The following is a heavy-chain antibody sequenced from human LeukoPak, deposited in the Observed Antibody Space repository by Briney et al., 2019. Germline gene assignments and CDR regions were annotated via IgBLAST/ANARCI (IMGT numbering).Heavy chain of an antibody. CDR2: ISYDGSNK. V-gene: IGHV3-30-3*01. J-gene: IGHJ6*02. CDR3: ARDQRIWSGGYYGMDV. D-gene: IGHD3-3*01. Sequence: GGSLRLSCVASGFTFSSYAMHWVRQAPGKGLEWVAVISYDGSNKYYADSVKGRFTISRDNSKNTLYLQVNSLRAEDTAVYYCARDQRIWSGGYYGMDVWGQGTTVTVSS. CDR1: GFTFSSYA.